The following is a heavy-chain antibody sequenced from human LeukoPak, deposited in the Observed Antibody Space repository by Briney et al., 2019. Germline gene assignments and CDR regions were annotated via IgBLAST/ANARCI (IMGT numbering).Heavy chain of an antibody. CDR3: ARDVTAAGTHSWFDP. CDR2: ISSSSSYI. CDR1: GFTFSSYW. J-gene: IGHJ5*02. V-gene: IGHV3-21*01. Sequence: GGSLRLSCAASGFTFSSYWMHWVRQAPGKGLEWVSSISSSSSYIYYADSVKGRFTISRDNAKNSLYLQMNSLRAEDTAVYYCARDVTAAGTHSWFDPWGQGTLVTVSS. D-gene: IGHD6-13*01.